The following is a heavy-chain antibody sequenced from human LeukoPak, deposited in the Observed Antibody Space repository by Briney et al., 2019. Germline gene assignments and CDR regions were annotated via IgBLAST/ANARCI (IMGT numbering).Heavy chain of an antibody. CDR3: VPSAMPELDY. CDR1: GFPLHNYW. Sequence: GGSLRLPYALCGFPLHNYWLHGVRQAPAKGRVWVSCLQIDGFTTSYADSVKGRFHISRDNAKNTLYLQMNRLEVEDTAVYYGVPSAMPELDYWGQGTLVTVSS. CDR2: LQIDGFTT. J-gene: IGHJ4*02. V-gene: IGHV3-74*01. D-gene: IGHD2-2*01.